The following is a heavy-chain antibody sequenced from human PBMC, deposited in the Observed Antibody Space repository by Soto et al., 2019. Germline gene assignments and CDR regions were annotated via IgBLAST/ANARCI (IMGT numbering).Heavy chain of an antibody. V-gene: IGHV4-39*01. CDR3: AATGEGYCSSTSCYAALSGQLFDFDY. CDR2: IYYSGST. CDR1: GGSISSSSYY. J-gene: IGHJ4*02. Sequence: QLQLQESGPGLVKPSETLSLTCTVSGGSISSSSYYWGWIRQPPGKGLEWIGSIYYSGSTYYNPSLKSRVTISVDTSKNQFSLKLSSVTAADTAVYYCAATGEGYCSSTSCYAALSGQLFDFDYWGQGTLVTVSS. D-gene: IGHD2-2*01.